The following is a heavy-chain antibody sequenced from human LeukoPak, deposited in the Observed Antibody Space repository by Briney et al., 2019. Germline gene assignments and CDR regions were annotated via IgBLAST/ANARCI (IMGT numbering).Heavy chain of an antibody. J-gene: IGHJ2*01. V-gene: IGHV3-30-3*01. Sequence: GWSLRLSGAASGFTFSSYAMHWVRQAPGKGLEGVAVISYDGSNKYSADSVKGRFTISRDNSKNTLYLQMNSLRAEDTAVWYCARETSDWYFDLWGRGTLVTVSS. CDR1: GFTFSSYA. CDR3: ARETSDWYFDL. CDR2: ISYDGSNK.